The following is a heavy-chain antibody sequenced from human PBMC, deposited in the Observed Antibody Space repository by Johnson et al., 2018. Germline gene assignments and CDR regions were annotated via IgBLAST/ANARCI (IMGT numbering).Heavy chain of an antibody. CDR3: ISVGGLSYGYAFDI. D-gene: IGHD5-18*01. J-gene: IGHJ3*02. Sequence: SLADYVKGRFTISRDNAKKTLYLQMDSLRAEDTGVYCCISVGGLSYGYAFDIWGQGTIVTVS. V-gene: IGHV3-74*01.